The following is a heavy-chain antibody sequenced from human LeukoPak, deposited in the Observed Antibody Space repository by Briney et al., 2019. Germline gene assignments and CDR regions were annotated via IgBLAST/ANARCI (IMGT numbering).Heavy chain of an antibody. CDR3: ARERKLIVAPNYYYYYMDV. D-gene: IGHD2-15*01. CDR1: GFTVSSNY. Sequence: GESLRLSCAASGFTVSSNYMSWVRQAPGKGLEWVSVIYSGGSTYYADSVKGRFTISRDNSKNTLYLQMNSLRAEDTAVYYCARERKLIVAPNYYYYYMDVWGKGTTVTVSS. CDR2: IYSGGST. J-gene: IGHJ6*03. V-gene: IGHV3-66*02.